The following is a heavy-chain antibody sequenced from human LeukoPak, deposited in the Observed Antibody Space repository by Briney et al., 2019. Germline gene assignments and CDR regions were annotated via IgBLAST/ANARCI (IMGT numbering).Heavy chain of an antibody. CDR3: ARGEGRYSYGYDY. V-gene: IGHV4-59*01. D-gene: IGHD5-18*01. Sequence: SETLSLTCTVSGGSISSYYWSWIRQPPGKGLEWIGYIYYSGTTNYNPSLKSRVTISVDTSKNQFSLKLSSVTAADTAVYYCARGEGRYSYGYDYWGQGTLVTVSS. CDR1: GGSISSYY. J-gene: IGHJ4*02. CDR2: IYYSGTT.